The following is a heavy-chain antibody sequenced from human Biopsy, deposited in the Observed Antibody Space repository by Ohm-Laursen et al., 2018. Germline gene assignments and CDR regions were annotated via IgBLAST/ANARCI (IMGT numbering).Heavy chain of an antibody. J-gene: IGHJ4*02. V-gene: IGHV4-31*01. CDR2: IYANGDT. CDR1: GRSLHSGGHF. CDR3: TRGRTFGGVIGGYYFDS. Sequence: SETLSLPCTVSGRSLHSGGHFWGWVRQSPGKGLEWIGYIYANGDTYYNPSLLSLVSISADTSKNQVSLRLNSVTSAGTAVYYCTRGRTFGGVIGGYYFDSWGQGILVTVSS. D-gene: IGHD3-16*02.